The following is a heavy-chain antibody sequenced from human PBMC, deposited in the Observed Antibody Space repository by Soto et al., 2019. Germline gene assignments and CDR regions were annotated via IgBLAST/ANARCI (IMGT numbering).Heavy chain of an antibody. D-gene: IGHD3-16*02. Sequence: EVQLLEPGGGLVQPGGSLRLSCAASGFTFSSYAMSWVRQAPGKGLEWVSAISGSGGSTYYADSVKGRFTISRDNSKNTLYLQMNSLRAEDTAVYYCAKDKSLDDYVWGSYRPATDYWGQGTLVTVSS. V-gene: IGHV3-23*01. CDR1: GFTFSSYA. CDR3: AKDKSLDDYVWGSYRPATDY. CDR2: ISGSGGST. J-gene: IGHJ4*02.